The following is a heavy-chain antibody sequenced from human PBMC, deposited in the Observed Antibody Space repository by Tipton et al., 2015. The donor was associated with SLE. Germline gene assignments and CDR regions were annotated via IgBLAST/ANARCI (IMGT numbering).Heavy chain of an antibody. D-gene: IGHD4-11*01. V-gene: IGHV4-38-2*01. CDR2: IYYSGST. CDR1: GYSISSGYY. J-gene: IGHJ5*02. Sequence: TLSLTCAVSGYSISSGYYWGWIRQPPGKGLEWIGYIYYSGSTYYNPSLKSRLSISVDTSKNQFSLNLRYVTAADTAVYYCARVTTNVDPWGQGTLVTVSS. CDR3: ARVTTNVDP.